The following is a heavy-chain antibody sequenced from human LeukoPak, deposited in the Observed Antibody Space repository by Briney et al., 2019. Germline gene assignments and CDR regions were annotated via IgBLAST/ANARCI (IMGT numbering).Heavy chain of an antibody. V-gene: IGHV4-39*01. J-gene: IGHJ4*02. Sequence: SETLSLTCTVSGGSMSSSSYYWGWLRQPPGKELEWIGNIYYSGSTYYNPSLKSRVTISEDTSKNRFSLKLNYVTAADTALYYCARQPGIAVTGARSFDYWGQGILVTVSS. CDR3: ARQPGIAVTGARSFDY. CDR1: GGSMSSSSYY. D-gene: IGHD6-19*01. CDR2: IYYSGST.